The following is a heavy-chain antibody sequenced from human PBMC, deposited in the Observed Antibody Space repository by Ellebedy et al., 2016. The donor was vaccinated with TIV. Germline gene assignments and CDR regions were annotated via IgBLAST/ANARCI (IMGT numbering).Heavy chain of an antibody. V-gene: IGHV3-30*04. D-gene: IGHD3-22*01. J-gene: IGHJ6*02. CDR1: GFTFSRNS. CDR2: ISDDGERT. Sequence: GGSLRLSXAASGFTFSRNSMHWVRQAPGKGLEWVAVISDDGERTFYADSVAGRFTISRDNSKNTLYLQMNSLRAEDTAVYYCARPLPYYYDRTGYTMDVWGQGTTVTVSS. CDR3: ARPLPYYYDRTGYTMDV.